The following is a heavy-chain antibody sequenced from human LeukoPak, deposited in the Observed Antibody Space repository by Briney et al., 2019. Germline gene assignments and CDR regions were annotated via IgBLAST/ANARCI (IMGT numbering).Heavy chain of an antibody. CDR3: ARAEYYYDSSGYHAVPADAFDI. V-gene: IGHV4-34*09. J-gene: IGHJ3*02. CDR1: GASFSAYY. CDR2: INHSGST. D-gene: IGHD3-22*01. Sequence: PSETLSLTCAVYGASFSAYYWSWIRQPPGKGLEWIGEINHSGSTNYNPSLKSRVTISVDTSKNQFSLKLSSVTAADTAVYYCARAEYYYDSSGYHAVPADAFDIWGQGTMVTVSS.